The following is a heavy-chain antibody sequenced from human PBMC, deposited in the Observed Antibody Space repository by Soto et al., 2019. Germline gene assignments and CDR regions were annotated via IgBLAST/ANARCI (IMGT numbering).Heavy chain of an antibody. Sequence: VGSLRLSCAASGFTFSNAWMGWVRQAPGKGLEWVGRIKSKTDGGTTDYAAPVKGRFTISRDDSKNTLYLQMNSLKTEDTAVYYCTTDLGYCSGGSCYDYWGQGTLVTVSS. D-gene: IGHD2-15*01. CDR2: IKSKTDGGTT. V-gene: IGHV3-15*01. CDR3: TTDLGYCSGGSCYDY. J-gene: IGHJ4*02. CDR1: GFTFSNAW.